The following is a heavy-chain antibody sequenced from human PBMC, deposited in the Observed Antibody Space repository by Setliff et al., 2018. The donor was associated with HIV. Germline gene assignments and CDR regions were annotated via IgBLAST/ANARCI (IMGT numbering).Heavy chain of an antibody. CDR2: IYYSGST. J-gene: IGHJ4*02. Sequence: SQTLSLTCTVSGGSISSYYWSWIRQPPGKGLEWIGYIYYSGSTNYNPSLKSRVTISVDTSKNQFSLKLSSVTAADTAVYYCARVISSWSAYYIDYWGQGTLVTVSS. CDR3: ARVISSWSAYYIDY. CDR1: GGSISSYY. D-gene: IGHD3-3*01. V-gene: IGHV4-59*01.